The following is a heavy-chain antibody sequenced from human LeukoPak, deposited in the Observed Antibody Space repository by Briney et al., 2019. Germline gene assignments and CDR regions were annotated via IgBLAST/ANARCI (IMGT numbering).Heavy chain of an antibody. Sequence: EASVNVSCTASGYTFTIYGTSWVRQAPGQRLECMGWISAYNGNTNYAQKLQGRVTMTTDTSTSTAYMELRSLRSDDTAVYYCARDAKLRYSSGWYDYWGQGTLVTVSS. J-gene: IGHJ4*02. CDR3: ARDAKLRYSSGWYDY. V-gene: IGHV1-18*01. CDR1: GYTFTIYG. CDR2: ISAYNGNT. D-gene: IGHD6-19*01.